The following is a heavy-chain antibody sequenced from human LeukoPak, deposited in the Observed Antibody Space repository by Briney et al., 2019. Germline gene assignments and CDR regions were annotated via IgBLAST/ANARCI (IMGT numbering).Heavy chain of an antibody. V-gene: IGHV1-8*01. CDR1: GYTFTSYD. D-gene: IGHD4-17*01. Sequence: ASVKVSCKASGYTFTSYDINWVRQATGQGLEWMGWMNPNSGNTGYAQNVQGRVTMTTDTSTSTAYMELRSLRSDDTAVYYCAMDTVTTGVWGQGTLVTVSS. J-gene: IGHJ4*02. CDR3: AMDTVTTGV. CDR2: MNPNSGNT.